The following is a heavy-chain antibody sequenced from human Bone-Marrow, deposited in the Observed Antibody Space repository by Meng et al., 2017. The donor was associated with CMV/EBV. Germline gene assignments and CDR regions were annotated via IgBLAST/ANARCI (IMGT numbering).Heavy chain of an antibody. D-gene: IGHD2-21*01. Sequence: SQTLSLTCAISGDSVSSNSAAWNWIRQSPSRGLEWLGRTYYRSKWYNDYAVSVKSRITINPDTSKNQFSLQLNSVTPEDTAVYYCARGYCGGDCYKFLLDFDYWGQGTLVTVSS. CDR3: ARGYCGGDCYKFLLDFDY. V-gene: IGHV6-1*01. J-gene: IGHJ4*02. CDR2: TYYRSKWYN. CDR1: GDSVSSNSAA.